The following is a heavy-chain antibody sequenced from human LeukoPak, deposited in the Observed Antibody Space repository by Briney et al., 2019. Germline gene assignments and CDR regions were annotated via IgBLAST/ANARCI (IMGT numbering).Heavy chain of an antibody. J-gene: IGHJ4*02. V-gene: IGHV4-59*10. Sequence: SETLSLTCAVYGGSFSGYYWSWIRQPAGKGLEWIGRIYTSGSTNYNPSLKSRVTISVDTSKNQFSLKLSSVTAADTAVYYCAKVRGYYYGSGSYGLDYWGQGTLVTVSS. CDR1: GGSFSGYY. D-gene: IGHD3-10*01. CDR3: AKVRGYYYGSGSYGLDY. CDR2: IYTSGST.